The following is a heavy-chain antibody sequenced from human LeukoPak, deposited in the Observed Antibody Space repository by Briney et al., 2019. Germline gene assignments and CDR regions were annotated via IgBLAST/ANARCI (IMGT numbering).Heavy chain of an antibody. Sequence: SETLSLTCTVSGDSISSYYWSWIRQPPGKGLEWIGYMYYSGSTNYNPSLKSRVTISVDTSKNQFSLKLRSVTAADTAVYYCARSMVRGVINWFDPWGQGTLVTVSS. CDR1: GDSISSYY. D-gene: IGHD3-10*01. V-gene: IGHV4-59*08. CDR3: ARSMVRGVINWFDP. CDR2: MYYSGST. J-gene: IGHJ5*02.